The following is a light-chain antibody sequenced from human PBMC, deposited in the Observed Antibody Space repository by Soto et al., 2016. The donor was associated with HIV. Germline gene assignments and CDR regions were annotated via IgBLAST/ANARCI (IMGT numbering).Light chain of an antibody. CDR1: NIGTKN. J-gene: IGLJ1*01. Sequence: SYELTQPPSVSVAPGETATLTCGGTNIGTKNVHWYQQKPGQAPVLVVYDDSDRPSGIPERFSGSNSGNTATLTISRVEAGDEADYYCQVLDSSSDHYVFGTGTKVTVL. CDR2: DDS. V-gene: IGLV3-21*02. CDR3: QVLDSSSDHYV.